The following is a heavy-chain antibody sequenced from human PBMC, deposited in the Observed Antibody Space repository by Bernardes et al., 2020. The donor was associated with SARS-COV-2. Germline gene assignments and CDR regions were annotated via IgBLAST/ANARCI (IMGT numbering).Heavy chain of an antibody. D-gene: IGHD4-17*01. J-gene: IGHJ6*02. CDR1: GFTFSSYA. CDR2: ISGSGGST. Sequence: GGSLRLSCAASGFTFSSYAMSWVRQAPGKGLEWVSAISGSGGSTYYADSVKGRFTISRDNSKNTLYLQMNSLRAEDTAVYYCAKFKDYGDHGFYYYYGMDVWGQGTTVTVSS. V-gene: IGHV3-23*01. CDR3: AKFKDYGDHGFYYYYGMDV.